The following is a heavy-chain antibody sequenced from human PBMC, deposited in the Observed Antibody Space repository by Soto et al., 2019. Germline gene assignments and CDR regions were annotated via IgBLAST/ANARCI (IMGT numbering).Heavy chain of an antibody. Sequence: GASVKVSCKASGYTFTGYYMHWVRQAPGQGLEWMGWINPNSGGTNYAQKFQGRVTMTRDTSIRTAYMELSRLRSDDTAVYYCARDPAGHKQLVLWPYYYYYGMDVWGQGTTVTVSS. D-gene: IGHD6-6*01. V-gene: IGHV1-2*02. J-gene: IGHJ6*02. CDR3: ARDPAGHKQLVLWPYYYYYGMDV. CDR1: GYTFTGYY. CDR2: INPNSGGT.